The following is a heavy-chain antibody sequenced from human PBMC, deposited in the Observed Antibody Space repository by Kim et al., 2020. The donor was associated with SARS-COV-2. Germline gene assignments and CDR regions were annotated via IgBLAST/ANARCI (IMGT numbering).Heavy chain of an antibody. Sequence: SETLSLTCTVSGGSISSSSYYWGWIRQPPGKGLEWIGSIYHSGSTYYNPSLKSRLTISIDTSKNQFSLKLSSVTAADTAVYYCARQGLAAGWFEPWGQGTLVTVSS. CDR2: IYHSGST. D-gene: IGHD6-25*01. V-gene: IGHV4-39*01. CDR3: ARQGLAAGWFEP. CDR1: GGSISSSSYY. J-gene: IGHJ5*02.